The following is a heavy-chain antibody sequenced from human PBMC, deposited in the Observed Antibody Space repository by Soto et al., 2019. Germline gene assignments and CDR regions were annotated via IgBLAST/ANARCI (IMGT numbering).Heavy chain of an antibody. J-gene: IGHJ6*02. CDR3: ARDSGYSGYEGYYGMDV. D-gene: IGHD5-12*01. CDR1: GGTFSSYA. V-gene: IGHV1-69*12. CDR2: IIPIFGTA. Sequence: QVQLVQSGAEVKKPGSSVKVSCKASGGTFSSYAISWVRQAPGQGLEWMGGIIPIFGTANYAQKFQGRVTITADESTSKAYMELSSLRSEDTAVYYCARDSGYSGYEGYYGMDVWGQGTTVTVSS.